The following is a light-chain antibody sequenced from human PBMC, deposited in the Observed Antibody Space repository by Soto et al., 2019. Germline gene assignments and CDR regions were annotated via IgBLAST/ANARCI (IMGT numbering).Light chain of an antibody. V-gene: IGKV1-39*01. J-gene: IGKJ4*01. CDR2: AAS. CDR3: QQSYTTPPLI. CDR1: QSISTY. Sequence: DIPMTQSPSSLSASVGDRVTITCRASQSISTYLNWYQQKPGKAPKLLIYAASRQSGVPSRFSGSGSGTDFTLTISSLQPEDCATYYCQQSYTTPPLIFGGGTKVEIK.